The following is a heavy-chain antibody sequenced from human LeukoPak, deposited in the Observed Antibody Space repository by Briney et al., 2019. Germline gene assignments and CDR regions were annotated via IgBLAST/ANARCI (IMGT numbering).Heavy chain of an antibody. J-gene: IGHJ4*02. CDR3: ARQTGSGLFILP. V-gene: IGHV4-39*01. CDR1: GDSISSSTYY. Sequence: SETLSLTCSVSGDSISSSTYYWGWIRQPPGKGLEWIGSSIYYSGSTYYNPSLKSRVTISIDTSKNQISLRLTSVTATDTAVYYCARQTGSGLFILPGGQGTLVTVSS. CDR2: SIYYSGST. D-gene: IGHD3/OR15-3a*01.